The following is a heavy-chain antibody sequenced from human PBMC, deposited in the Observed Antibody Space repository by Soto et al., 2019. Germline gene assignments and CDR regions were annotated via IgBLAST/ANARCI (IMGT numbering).Heavy chain of an antibody. D-gene: IGHD6-6*01. Sequence: PSQTLSLTCAISGDSFSSNSVAWDWIRQSPSRGLEWLGRTFYRSKWYNEYAVSVKSRITINPDTSKNQFSLQLNSVTPEDTAVYYCARVADRSIDVWGQGTTVTVSS. J-gene: IGHJ6*02. CDR2: TFYRSKWYN. CDR3: ARVADRSIDV. V-gene: IGHV6-1*01. CDR1: GDSFSSNSVA.